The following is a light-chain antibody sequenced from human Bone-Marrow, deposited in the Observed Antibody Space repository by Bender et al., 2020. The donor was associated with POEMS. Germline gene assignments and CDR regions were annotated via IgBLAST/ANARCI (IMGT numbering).Light chain of an antibody. Sequence: SYELTQPPSVSVSPGQTAKITCSGDELPKQYAYWYQQKPGQAPVLVIYKDSERSSGIPERFSGSSSGTTVTLTISGVQTEDEADYYCLSADSSVTYRWVFGGGTKLTVL. CDR1: ELPKQY. CDR2: KDS. V-gene: IGLV3-25*03. J-gene: IGLJ3*02. CDR3: LSADSSVTYRWV.